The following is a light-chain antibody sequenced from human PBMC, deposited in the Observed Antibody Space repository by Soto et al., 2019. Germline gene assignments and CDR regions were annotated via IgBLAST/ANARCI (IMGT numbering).Light chain of an antibody. CDR3: QQTYSLPDT. CDR1: QIINNY. CDR2: AAS. J-gene: IGKJ2*01. Sequence: DSPMTPSPSSLSASVGDRVTITCRASQIINNYVNWYQQKPGEAPKLLIYAASSLQSGVPSRFSGSGSGTTFPLTISSLQPEDFAAYYCQQTYSLPDTFGQGTKLEI. V-gene: IGKV1-39*01.